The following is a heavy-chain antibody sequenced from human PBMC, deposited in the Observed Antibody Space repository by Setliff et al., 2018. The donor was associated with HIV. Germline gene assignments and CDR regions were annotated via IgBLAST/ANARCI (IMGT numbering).Heavy chain of an antibody. J-gene: IGHJ4*02. CDR3: AKGVPYYDSSNGHYFDY. Sequence: PVGSLRLSCAASGFTFSSYAMSWVRQAPGKGLEWVSAISDSGGSTYYADSVKGRFTISRDNSKNTLYLQMNSLRAEDTAVYYCAKGVPYYDSSNGHYFDYWGQGTLVTVS. V-gene: IGHV3-23*01. CDR2: ISDSGGST. CDR1: GFTFSSYA. D-gene: IGHD3-22*01.